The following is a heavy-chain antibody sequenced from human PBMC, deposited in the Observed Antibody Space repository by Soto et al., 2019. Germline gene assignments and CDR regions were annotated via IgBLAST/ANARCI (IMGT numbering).Heavy chain of an antibody. D-gene: IGHD3-22*01. V-gene: IGHV3-9*01. CDR3: AKDNSLDSSAYDPVNGMDV. CDR1: GFNFDDHA. J-gene: IGHJ6*02. Sequence: EVQLVESGGGLVQPGRSLRLSCAASGFNFDDHAMHWVRQVAGKGLEWVSGITWNSASIGYADSVKGPFTISRDNAKSSLYLQMNSLRAEDTALYSCAKDNSLDSSAYDPVNGMDVWGQGTTVTVSS. CDR2: ITWNSASI.